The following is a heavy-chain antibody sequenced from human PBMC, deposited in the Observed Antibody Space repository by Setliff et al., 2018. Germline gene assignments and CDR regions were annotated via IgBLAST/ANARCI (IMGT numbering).Heavy chain of an antibody. CDR2: ISHDGDRK. CDR1: GFSFSTYA. D-gene: IGHD6-13*01. V-gene: IGHV3-30*04. Sequence: GGSLRLSCVVSGFSFSTYAMHWIRQTPDKGLEWLAVISHDGDRKYYADSVKGRFTASRDNSRNTLYLQMNSLRSEDTAVYYCTKGGSWSDYWGQGALVTVSS. CDR3: TKGGSWSDY. J-gene: IGHJ4*02.